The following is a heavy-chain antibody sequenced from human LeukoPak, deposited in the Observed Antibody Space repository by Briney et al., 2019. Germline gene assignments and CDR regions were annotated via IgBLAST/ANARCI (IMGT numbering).Heavy chain of an antibody. J-gene: IGHJ4*02. CDR1: GVTFSSYA. CDR3: AKDRALWSFDY. D-gene: IGHD1-1*01. Sequence: GESLRLSCAASGVTFSSYAMSWVRQAPGRGLEWVSSISASGGNTYYADSVKGRFTISRDNSENMVYLQMNSLRAEDTAVYYCAKDRALWSFDYWGQGTLVTVSS. CDR2: ISASGGNT. V-gene: IGHV3-23*01.